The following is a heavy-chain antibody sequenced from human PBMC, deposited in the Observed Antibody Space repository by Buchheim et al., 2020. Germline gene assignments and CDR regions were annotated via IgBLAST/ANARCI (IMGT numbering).Heavy chain of an antibody. D-gene: IGHD3-3*01. CDR3: ARVKYDFWSGYYTPEYYYYGMDV. CDR2: INPSGGST. CDR1: GYTFTSYY. Sequence: QVQLVQSGAEVKKPGASVKVSCKASGYTFTSYYMHWVRQAPGQGLEWMGIINPSGGSTSYAQKFQGRVTMTRDTSTSTGYMELSSLRSEDTAVYYCARVKYDFWSGYYTPEYYYYGMDVWGQGTT. J-gene: IGHJ6*02. V-gene: IGHV1-46*01.